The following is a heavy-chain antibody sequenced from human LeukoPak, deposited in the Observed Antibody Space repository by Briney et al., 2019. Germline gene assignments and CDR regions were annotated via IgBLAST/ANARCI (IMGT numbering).Heavy chain of an antibody. CDR1: GGTFSSYA. D-gene: IGHD5-12*01. J-gene: IGHJ4*02. CDR3: AREEGDGYETDY. Sequence: ASVKVSCKASGGTFSSYAISWVRQAPGQGLKWMGRIIPILGIANYAQKFQGRVTITADKSTSTAYMELSSLRSEDTAVYYCAREEGDGYETDYWGQGTLVTVSS. CDR2: IIPILGIA. V-gene: IGHV1-69*04.